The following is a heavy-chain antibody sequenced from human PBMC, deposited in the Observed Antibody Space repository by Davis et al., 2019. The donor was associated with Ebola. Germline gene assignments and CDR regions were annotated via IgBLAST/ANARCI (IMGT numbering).Heavy chain of an antibody. CDR2: MNPNSGNT. V-gene: IGHV1-8*01. CDR1: GYTFTSYD. D-gene: IGHD3-10*01. J-gene: IGHJ4*02. Sequence: ASVKVSCKASGYTFTSYDINWVRQATGQGLEWMGWMNPNSGNTGYAQKFQGRVTMTRNTSISTAYMELSSLRSEDTAVYYCAREQRGVIIQAPDYWGQGTLVTVSS. CDR3: AREQRGVIIQAPDY.